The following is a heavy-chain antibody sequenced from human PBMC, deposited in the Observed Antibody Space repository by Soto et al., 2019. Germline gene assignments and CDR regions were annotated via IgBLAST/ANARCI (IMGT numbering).Heavy chain of an antibody. CDR3: AGSPGIAVAGTSGSSLGYYYYYMDV. J-gene: IGHJ6*03. CDR1: GFTFSSYW. D-gene: IGHD6-19*01. Sequence: PGGSLRLSCAASGFTFSSYWMHWVRQAPGKGLVWVSRINSDGSSTSYADSVKGRFTISRDNAKNTLYLQMNSLRAEDTAVYYCAGSPGIAVAGTSGSSLGYYYYYMDVWGKGTTVTVSS. CDR2: INSDGSST. V-gene: IGHV3-74*01.